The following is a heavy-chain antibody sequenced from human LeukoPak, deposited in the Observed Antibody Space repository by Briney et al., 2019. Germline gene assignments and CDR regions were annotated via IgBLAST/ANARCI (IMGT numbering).Heavy chain of an antibody. Sequence: GGSLRLSCAASGFTFSSYGMYWVRQAPGKGLEWVAFIRFDGSNKYYADSVKGRFTISRDNSKNTLYLQMNSLRAEDTAVYYCAKVGPGGSGYYFDYWGQGTLVTVSS. V-gene: IGHV3-30*02. CDR2: IRFDGSNK. J-gene: IGHJ4*02. D-gene: IGHD3-3*01. CDR3: AKVGPGGSGYYFDY. CDR1: GFTFSSYG.